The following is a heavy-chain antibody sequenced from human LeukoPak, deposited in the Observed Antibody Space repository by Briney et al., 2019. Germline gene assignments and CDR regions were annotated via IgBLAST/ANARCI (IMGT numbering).Heavy chain of an antibody. Sequence: SETLSLTCSVSGGSISSSSYYWGWIRQPPGKGLEWIGSIYYSVYTYYNPSLKSRVTISVDTSKNQFSLKLSSVTAADTAVYYCARLRRDFWSGYSTPFDYWGQGTLVTVSS. D-gene: IGHD3-3*01. J-gene: IGHJ4*02. CDR2: IYYSVYT. CDR1: GGSISSSSYY. V-gene: IGHV4-39*07. CDR3: ARLRRDFWSGYSTPFDY.